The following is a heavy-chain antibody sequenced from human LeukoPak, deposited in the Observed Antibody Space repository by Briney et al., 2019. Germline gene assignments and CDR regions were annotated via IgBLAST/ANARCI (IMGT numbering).Heavy chain of an antibody. J-gene: IGHJ4*02. D-gene: IGHD3-10*01. Sequence: GGSLRLSCAASGFTFSSYSMNWVRQAPGKGLEWVSSISSSSSYIYYADSVKGRFTISRDNAKNSLYLQMNSLRAEDTAVCYCARDQESGSGIFDYWGQGTLVTVSS. V-gene: IGHV3-21*01. CDR1: GFTFSSYS. CDR3: ARDQESGSGIFDY. CDR2: ISSSSSYI.